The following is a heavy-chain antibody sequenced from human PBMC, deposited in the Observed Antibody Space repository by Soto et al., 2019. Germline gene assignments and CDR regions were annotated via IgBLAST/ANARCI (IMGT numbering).Heavy chain of an antibody. V-gene: IGHV3-13*05. D-gene: IGHD3-10*02. Sequence: LRLPCSPCAITLSSYDLHWDRQATGKSMEWVSPIGTAGAPYYPGSVRGRFTICRENAKNSLYLKFNRQRAWDTAAYYCARATVCLGGMVVWDRVPTGAVS. CDR3: ARATVCLGGMVV. CDR2: IGTAGAP. CDR1: AITLSSYD. J-gene: IGHJ6*02.